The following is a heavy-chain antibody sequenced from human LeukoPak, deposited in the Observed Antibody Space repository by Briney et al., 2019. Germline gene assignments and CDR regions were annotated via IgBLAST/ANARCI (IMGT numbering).Heavy chain of an antibody. CDR2: MYHSGST. V-gene: IGHV4-38-2*01. CDR3: ARQGGSSSPYYYYYMDV. Sequence: PSETLSLTCAVSGYSISSGYYWGWFRQPPGKGLEWIGCMYHSGSTYYNPSLKSRVTISVDTPKNQFSLKLSSVTAADTAVYYCARQGGSSSPYYYYYMDVWGKGTTVTVSS. D-gene: IGHD6-13*01. J-gene: IGHJ6*03. CDR1: GYSISSGYY.